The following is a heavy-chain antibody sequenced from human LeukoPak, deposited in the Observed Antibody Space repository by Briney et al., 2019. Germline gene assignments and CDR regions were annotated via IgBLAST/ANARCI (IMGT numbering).Heavy chain of an antibody. D-gene: IGHD6-13*01. CDR2: IYYSGST. CDR1: GGSISSYY. J-gene: IGHJ3*02. Sequence: SETLSLTCTVSGGSISSYYWSWIRQPPGKGLEWIGYIYYSGSTNYNPSLKSRVTISVDTSKNQFSLKLSSVTAADTAVYYCARDPEVGSSWGAFDIWGQGTMVTVSS. V-gene: IGHV4-59*12. CDR3: ARDPEVGSSWGAFDI.